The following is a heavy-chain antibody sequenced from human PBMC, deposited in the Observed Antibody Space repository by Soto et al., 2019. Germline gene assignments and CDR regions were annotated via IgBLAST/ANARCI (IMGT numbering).Heavy chain of an antibody. CDR1: GFSFPDYD. Sequence: GGSLRPSCEGSGFSFPDYDMNWVRQTPGKELEWVAAVGRFGNTYYRDSVRGRFTISRDDSRNTVYLQMNRLRVEDTAVYFCAKEGRLRSPAGDYFDSWAQGSLVTVSS. D-gene: IGHD3-10*01. J-gene: IGHJ4*02. CDR2: VGRFGNT. V-gene: IGHV3-23*01. CDR3: AKEGRLRSPAGDYFDS.